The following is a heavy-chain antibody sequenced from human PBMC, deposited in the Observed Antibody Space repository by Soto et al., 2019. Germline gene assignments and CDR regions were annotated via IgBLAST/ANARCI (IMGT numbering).Heavy chain of an antibody. J-gene: IGHJ3*02. Sequence: PSGTLSLTGTVSCGSIITGPYYWSWIRQRPGEGLEWIVYIYYSVRTQSNPSLRGRVTLSVDTLKNQFFLNLKSVTAADTAVYYCARDQSGLAVANSPAFDIWGQGTKVTVSS. CDR2: IYYSVRT. V-gene: IGHV4-31*03. CDR3: ARDQSGLAVANSPAFDI. D-gene: IGHD6-19*01. CDR1: CGSIITGPYY.